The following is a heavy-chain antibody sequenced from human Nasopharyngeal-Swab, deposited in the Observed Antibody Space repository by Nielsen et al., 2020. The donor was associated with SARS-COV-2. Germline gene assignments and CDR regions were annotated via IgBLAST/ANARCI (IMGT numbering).Heavy chain of an antibody. V-gene: IGHV1-24*01. CDR1: GYTLTELS. Sequence: ASVKVSCKVSGYTLTELSMHWVRQAPGKGLEWMGGFDPEDGETIYAEKFQGRVTLTRDTSTNTVYMELSSLRSEDTAVYYCVRAWQQYFDSWGQGTLVTVSS. CDR3: VRAWQQYFDS. J-gene: IGHJ4*02. CDR2: FDPEDGET.